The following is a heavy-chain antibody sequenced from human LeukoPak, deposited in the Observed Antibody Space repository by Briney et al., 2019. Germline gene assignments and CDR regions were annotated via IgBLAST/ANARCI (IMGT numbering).Heavy chain of an antibody. V-gene: IGHV3-33*01. CDR2: IWYDGSNK. CDR1: GFTFSSYG. J-gene: IGHJ5*02. Sequence: GRSLRLSCAASGFTFSSYGMHLVRQAPGEGLEWVAVIWYDGSNKYYADSVKGRFTISRDNSKNTLYLQMNSLRAEDTAVYYCARDDVGVSHPWGQGTLVTVSS. CDR3: ARDDVGVSHP. D-gene: IGHD1-26*01.